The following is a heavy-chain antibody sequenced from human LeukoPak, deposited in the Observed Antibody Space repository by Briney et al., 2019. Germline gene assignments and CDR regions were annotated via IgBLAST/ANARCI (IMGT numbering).Heavy chain of an antibody. CDR3: ARGDTYYYGSGSWSPLFDY. CDR2: IYYSGST. V-gene: IGHV4-59*01. J-gene: IGHJ4*02. CDR1: GGSISSYY. Sequence: SETLSLTYTVSGGSISSYYWSWIRQPPGKGLEWIGYIYYSGSTNYNPSLKSRVTISVDTSKNQFSLKLSSVTAADTAVYYCARGDTYYYGSGSWSPLFDYWGQGTLVTVSS. D-gene: IGHD3-10*01.